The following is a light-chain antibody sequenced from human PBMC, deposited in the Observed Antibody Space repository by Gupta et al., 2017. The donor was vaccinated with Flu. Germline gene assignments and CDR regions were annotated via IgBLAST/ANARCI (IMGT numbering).Light chain of an antibody. CDR1: QSVSIF. Sequence: SSLSASVGDRVTITCRASQSVSIFLNWYQQKPGKAPKLLIYGASSLQSGVPLRFSGSGSGTDFTLTISSLQPEDFATYYCQQSYSTPPYTFGQGTKLEIK. V-gene: IGKV1-39*01. CDR3: QQSYSTPPYT. CDR2: GAS. J-gene: IGKJ2*01.